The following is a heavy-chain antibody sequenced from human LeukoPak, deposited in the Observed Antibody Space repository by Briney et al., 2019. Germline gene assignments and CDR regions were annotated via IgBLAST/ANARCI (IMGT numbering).Heavy chain of an antibody. J-gene: IGHJ4*02. D-gene: IGHD5-18*01. CDR2: IIPIFGTA. CDR1: GGTFSSYA. CDR3: ARHTYSYGYNLDY. V-gene: IGHV1-69*05. Sequence: SVKVSFTASGGTFSSYAISWVRQAPGQGLEWMGRIIPIFGTANYAQKFQGRVTITTDESTSTAYMELSSLRSEDTAVYYCARHTYSYGYNLDYWGQGTLVTVSS.